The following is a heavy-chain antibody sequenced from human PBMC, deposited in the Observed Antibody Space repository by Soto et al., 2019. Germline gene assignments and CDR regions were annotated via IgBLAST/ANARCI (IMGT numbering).Heavy chain of an antibody. J-gene: IGHJ4*02. D-gene: IGHD3-3*01. CDR1: GFTFSSYG. V-gene: IGHV3-30*03. CDR3: AVEWSGSDPVDY. CDR2: ISYDGSNK. Sequence: VHLVESGGGLVQPGGSLRLSCAASGFTFSSYGMHWVRQAPGKGLEWVAVISYDGSNKYYADSVKGRFTISRDNSKNTLYLQMNSLRAEDTAVYYCAVEWSGSDPVDYWGQGTLVTVSS.